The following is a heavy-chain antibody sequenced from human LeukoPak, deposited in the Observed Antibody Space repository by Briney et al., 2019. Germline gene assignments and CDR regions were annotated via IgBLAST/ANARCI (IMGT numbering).Heavy chain of an antibody. Sequence: GGSLSLSCAASGITSGIDAMHWVRQVPGKGLQWGSRIKGDGGATAYADSLKGRYVISRDNAKNMVYLHLSSLRPEDTAVYYCVHGAPFNNWGQGTLFTVSS. CDR1: GITSGIDA. D-gene: IGHD3-10*01. CDR3: VHGAPFNN. CDR2: IKGDGGAT. V-gene: IGHV3-74*01. J-gene: IGHJ4*02.